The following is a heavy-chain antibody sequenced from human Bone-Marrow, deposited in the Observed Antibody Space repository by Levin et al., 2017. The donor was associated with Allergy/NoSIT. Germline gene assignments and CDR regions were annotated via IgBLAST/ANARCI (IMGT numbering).Heavy chain of an antibody. CDR3: ARGGYNWNYEWFDP. J-gene: IGHJ5*02. D-gene: IGHD1-7*01. CDR1: GFTFSSYG. CDR2: IWYDGSNK. V-gene: IGHV3-33*01. Sequence: GGSLRLSCAASGFTFSSYGMHWVRQAPGKGLEWVAVIWYDGSNKYYADSVKGRFTISRDNSKNTLYLQMNSLRAEDTAVYYCARGGYNWNYEWFDPWGQGTLVTVSS.